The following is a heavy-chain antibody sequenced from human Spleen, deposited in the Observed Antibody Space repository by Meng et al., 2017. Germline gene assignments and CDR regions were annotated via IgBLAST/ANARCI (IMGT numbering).Heavy chain of an antibody. J-gene: IGHJ4*02. V-gene: IGHV4-34*01. Sequence: LKPWGAGLLTPSETLSLTCVVSGGSFSDYYWIWIRQPPGKGLEWIGEINHSGSTNYNPSLESRATISVDTSQNNLSLKLSSVTAADSAVYYCARGPTTMAHDFDYWGQGTLVTVSS. CDR1: GGSFSDYY. CDR3: ARGPTTMAHDFDY. D-gene: IGHD4-11*01. CDR2: INHSGST.